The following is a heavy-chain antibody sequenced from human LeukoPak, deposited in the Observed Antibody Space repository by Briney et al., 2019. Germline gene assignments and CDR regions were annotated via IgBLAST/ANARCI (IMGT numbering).Heavy chain of an antibody. D-gene: IGHD3-10*01. CDR3: ARVDHYGSGSYYSPYFDY. J-gene: IGHJ4*02. V-gene: IGHV4-34*01. CDR1: CGSFSGYY. Sequence: PSETLSLTCAVYCGSFSGYYWSWIRQPPGKGLEWIGEINHSGSTNYNPSLKSRVTISVDTSKNQFSLKLSSVTAADTAVYYCARVDHYGSGSYYSPYFDYWGQGTLVTVSS. CDR2: INHSGST.